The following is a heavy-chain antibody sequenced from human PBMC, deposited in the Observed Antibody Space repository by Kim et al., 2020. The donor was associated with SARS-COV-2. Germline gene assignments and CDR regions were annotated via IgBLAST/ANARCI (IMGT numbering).Heavy chain of an antibody. Sequence: TTYAGSGKGRFTISRKNSRNALYLQMNNLGADDTAVYYCGNYNGPGSHFDYWGQGTLVTVSS. J-gene: IGHJ4*02. CDR2: T. CDR3: GNYNGPGSHFDY. V-gene: IGHV3-23*01. D-gene: IGHD3-10*01.